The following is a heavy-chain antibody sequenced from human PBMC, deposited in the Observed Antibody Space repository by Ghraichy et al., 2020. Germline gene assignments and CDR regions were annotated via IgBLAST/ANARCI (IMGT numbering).Heavy chain of an antibody. D-gene: IGHD3-3*01. V-gene: IGHV4-59*01. CDR1: GGSISSYY. Sequence: SQTLSLTCTVSGGSISSYYWSWIRQPPGKGLEWIGYIYYSGSTNYNPSLKSRVTISVDTSKNQFSLKLSSVTAADTAVYYCARGDGRPYYDFWSGYDTENWFDPWGQGTLVTVSS. CDR3: ARGDGRPYYDFWSGYDTENWFDP. J-gene: IGHJ5*02. CDR2: IYYSGST.